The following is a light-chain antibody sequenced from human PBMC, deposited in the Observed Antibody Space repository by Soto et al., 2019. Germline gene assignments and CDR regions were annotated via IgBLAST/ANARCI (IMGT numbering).Light chain of an antibody. J-gene: IGKJ2*01. CDR1: QTVSSSY. Sequence: EIVLTQSPGTLSLSPGERATLSCRAGQTVSSSYLAWYQQIRGQAPRLLIYGASRRATGIPDRFSGSGSGTDFTLSISSLEPEDFAIYYCQLYGNSPLYTFGQGTKLEIK. CDR3: QLYGNSPLYT. CDR2: GAS. V-gene: IGKV3-20*01.